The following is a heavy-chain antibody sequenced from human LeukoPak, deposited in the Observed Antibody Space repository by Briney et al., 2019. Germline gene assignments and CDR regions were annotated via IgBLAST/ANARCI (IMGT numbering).Heavy chain of an antibody. V-gene: IGHV3-30*03. CDR1: GFTFSSYG. D-gene: IGHD4-17*01. Sequence: GRSLRLSCAASGFTFSSYGMHWVRQAPGKGLEWVAVISYDGSNKYYADSVKGRFTISRDNSKNTLYLQMNSLRAEDTAVYYCASIRLPYFDYWGQGTLVTVS. CDR3: ASIRLPYFDY. CDR2: ISYDGSNK. J-gene: IGHJ4*02.